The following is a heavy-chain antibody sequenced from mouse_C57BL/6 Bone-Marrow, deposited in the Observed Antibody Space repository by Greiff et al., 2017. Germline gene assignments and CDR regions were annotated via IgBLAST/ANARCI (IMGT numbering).Heavy chain of an antibody. J-gene: IGHJ1*03. Sequence: EVHLVEPGGGLVKPGGSLKLSCAASGFTFSDYGMHWVRQAPGKGLEWVAYISSGSSTTYYADTVKGRFTLPIDNAKNTPFLQMTSLRSEDTAVDYCARTGSSNGYFDVGGTGTTLTVSS. CDR2: ISSGSSTT. CDR1: GFTFSDYG. CDR3: ARTGSSNGYFDV. D-gene: IGHD1-1*01. V-gene: IGHV5-17*01.